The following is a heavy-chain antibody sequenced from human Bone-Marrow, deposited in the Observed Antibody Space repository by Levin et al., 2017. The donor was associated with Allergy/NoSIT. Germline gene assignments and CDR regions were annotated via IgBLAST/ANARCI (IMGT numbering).Heavy chain of an antibody. CDR2: ISSSGSDM. J-gene: IGHJ3*02. CDR1: GFTFSRYG. Sequence: GGSLRLSCAASGFTFSRYGMHWVRQAPGKGLEWVSSISSSGSDMYYVDSVRGRFTISRDNAKNSLTLQMNSLRAEDTAVYYCARGIIGDVRVAHKEAFDIWGQGTMVSVSS. CDR3: ARGIIGDVRVAHKEAFDI. D-gene: IGHD2-8*02. V-gene: IGHV3-21*01.